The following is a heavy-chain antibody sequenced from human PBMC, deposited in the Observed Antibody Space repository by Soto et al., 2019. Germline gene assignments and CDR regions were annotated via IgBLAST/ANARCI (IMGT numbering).Heavy chain of an antibody. Sequence: GSAKVSCQSSGYTFTSYGISCVRHSPGQGLEWMGWISAYNGTTNYAQKLQGRVTMTTDTSTRTAYMELRSLRSDDTAVYYCARNLAMAYYYSAMDVWGQGTTVPDSS. CDR2: ISAYNGTT. V-gene: IGHV1-18*04. D-gene: IGHD3-3*02. J-gene: IGHJ6*01. CDR3: ARNLAMAYYYSAMDV. CDR1: GYTFTSYG.